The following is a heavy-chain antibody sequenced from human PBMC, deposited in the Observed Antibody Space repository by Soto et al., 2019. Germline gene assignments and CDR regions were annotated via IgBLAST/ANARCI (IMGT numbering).Heavy chain of an antibody. Sequence: GASVKVSCKASGYTFTGYYMHWVRQAPGQGLEWMGWINPNSGGTNYAQKFQGWVTMTRDTSISTAYMELSRLRSDDTAVYYCARESLSYYYDSSGFIGWGQGTLVTVSS. CDR3: ARESLSYYYDSSGFIG. CDR2: INPNSGGT. D-gene: IGHD3-22*01. V-gene: IGHV1-2*04. J-gene: IGHJ4*02. CDR1: GYTFTGYY.